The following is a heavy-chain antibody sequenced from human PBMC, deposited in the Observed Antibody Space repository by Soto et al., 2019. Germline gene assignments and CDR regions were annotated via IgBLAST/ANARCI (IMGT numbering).Heavy chain of an antibody. CDR1: GGTFSSYA. J-gene: IGHJ5*02. V-gene: IGHV1-69*13. CDR3: ARDPGHYDSSGYYHRWFDP. CDR2: IIPIFGTA. D-gene: IGHD3-22*01. Sequence: ASVKVSCKASGGTFSSYAISWVRQAPGQGLEWMGGIIPIFGTANYAQKFQGRVTITADESTSTAYMELSSLRSKDAAVYYCARDPGHYDSSGYYHRWFDPWGQGTLVTVSS.